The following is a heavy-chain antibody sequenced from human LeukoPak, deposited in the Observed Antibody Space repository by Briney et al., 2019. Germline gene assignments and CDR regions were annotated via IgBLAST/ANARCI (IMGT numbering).Heavy chain of an antibody. CDR2: ISGSGGST. D-gene: IGHD3-3*01. CDR3: ARAGDFWSGYRGIYYYYYMDV. Sequence: GGSLRLSCAASGFTFSSYAMSWVRQAPGKGLEWVSAISGSGGSTYYADSVKGRFTISRDNSKNTLYLQMNSLRAEDTAVYYCARAGDFWSGYRGIYYYYYMDVWGKGTTVTVSS. V-gene: IGHV3-23*01. J-gene: IGHJ6*03. CDR1: GFTFSSYA.